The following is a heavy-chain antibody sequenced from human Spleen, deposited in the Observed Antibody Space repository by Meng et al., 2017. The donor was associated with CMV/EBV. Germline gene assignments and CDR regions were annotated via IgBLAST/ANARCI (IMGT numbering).Heavy chain of an antibody. CDR1: GYTFTGDH. J-gene: IGHJ5*02. CDR3: ARAVVPAATFDP. CDR2: INPNSGGT. V-gene: IGHV1-2*02. D-gene: IGHD2-2*01. Sequence: CKASGYTFTGDHMHWVRQAPGEGLEWMGWINPNSGGTKYAQKFQGRVTMTRDTSISTAYMELSRLRYDDTAVYYCARAVVPAATFDPWGQGTLVTVSS.